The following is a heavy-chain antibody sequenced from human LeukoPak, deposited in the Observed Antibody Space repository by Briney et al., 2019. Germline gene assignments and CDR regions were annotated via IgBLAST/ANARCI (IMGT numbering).Heavy chain of an antibody. V-gene: IGHV3-15*01. D-gene: IGHD3-10*01. Sequence: GGSLRLSCAASGFTFSNAWMSWVRQAPGKGLEWVGRIKSKTDGGTTDYAAPVKGRFTISRDDSKNTLYLQMNSLKTEDTAVYYCTTDPRITMVRGVPYPLDYWGQGTLVTVSS. J-gene: IGHJ4*02. CDR3: TTDPRITMVRGVPYPLDY. CDR1: GFTFSNAW. CDR2: IKSKTDGGTT.